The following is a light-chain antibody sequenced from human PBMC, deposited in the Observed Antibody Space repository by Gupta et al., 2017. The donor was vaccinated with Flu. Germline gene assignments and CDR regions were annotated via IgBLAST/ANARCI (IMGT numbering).Light chain of an antibody. V-gene: IGLV1-40*01. CDR2: ANN. CDR3: QYYGSRLSGWV. J-gene: IGLJ3*02. CDR1: SSNLGAGFD. Sequence: HSGLTQPPSVSGAPGQRLTISCTGSSSNLGAGFDVHWYQQLPGTAPNRLLLANNHRPSGVPDRVACSTAGTYASPALTGLQADEEADDDCQYYGSRLSGWVFGGGTKLTGL.